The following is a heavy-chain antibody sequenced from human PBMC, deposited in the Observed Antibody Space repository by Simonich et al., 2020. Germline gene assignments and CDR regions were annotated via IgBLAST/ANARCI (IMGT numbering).Heavy chain of an antibody. CDR3: AKEESYSSTSCYDAFDI. J-gene: IGHJ3*02. CDR1: GFTFSSYA. V-gene: IGHV3-23*01. Sequence: EVQLLESGGGLVQPGGSLRLSCAASGFTFSSYAMSWVRQAPGKGRGGDAASCGGGCSTSYADPEKGPFTISRDNSKNPLYLQMNSLRAEDTAVYYCAKEESYSSTSCYDAFDIWGQGTMVTVSS. D-gene: IGHD2-2*01. CDR2: SCGGGCST.